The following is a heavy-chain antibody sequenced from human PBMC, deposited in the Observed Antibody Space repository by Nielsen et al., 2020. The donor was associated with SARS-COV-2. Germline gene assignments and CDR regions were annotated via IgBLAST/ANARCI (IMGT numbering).Heavy chain of an antibody. J-gene: IGHJ4*02. D-gene: IGHD3-10*01. CDR1: GFTFSSYW. V-gene: IGHV3-74*01. Sequence: GESLKISCAASGFTFSSYWMHWVRQAPGKGLVWVSRINSDGSSTSYADSVKGRFTISRDNAKNTLYLQMNSLRAEDTALYYCARDLWFGELFDYWGQGTLVTVSS. CDR2: INSDGSST. CDR3: ARDLWFGELFDY.